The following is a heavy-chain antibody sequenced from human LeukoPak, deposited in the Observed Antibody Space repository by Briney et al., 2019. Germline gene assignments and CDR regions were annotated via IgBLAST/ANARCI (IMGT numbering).Heavy chain of an antibody. Sequence: ASLKVSCKTSGYTFTGYDINWVRQAPGQGLELMGLMKSNSGDTHFAQKFQGRVTITRDTSISTAFMELSSLRSEDTAVYYVARGEYSSSWYPFHYWRQGSPASVSS. J-gene: IGHJ4*02. CDR3: ARGEYSSSWYPFHY. CDR2: MKSNSGDT. D-gene: IGHD6-13*01. CDR1: GYTFTGYD. V-gene: IGHV1-8*01.